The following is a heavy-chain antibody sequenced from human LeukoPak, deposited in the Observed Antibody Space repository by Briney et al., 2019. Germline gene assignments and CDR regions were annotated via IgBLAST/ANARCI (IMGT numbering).Heavy chain of an antibody. J-gene: IGHJ6*03. CDR2: IIPIFGTA. CDR3: AGVAVGATLYYYYYMDV. D-gene: IGHD1-26*01. Sequence: SSVKVSCKASGGPFSSYAISWVRQAPGQGLEWMGGIIPIFGTANYAQKFQGRVKITVDESTGTAYMELSSLRSEDTAVYYCAGVAVGATLYYYYYMDVWGKGTTVTVSS. V-gene: IGHV1-69*01. CDR1: GGPFSSYA.